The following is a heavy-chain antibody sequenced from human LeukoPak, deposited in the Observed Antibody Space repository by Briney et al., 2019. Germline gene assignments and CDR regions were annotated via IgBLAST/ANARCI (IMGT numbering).Heavy chain of an antibody. CDR3: AKDVGKWESLHFFDY. J-gene: IGHJ4*02. CDR2: TSGSGAST. D-gene: IGHD1-26*01. V-gene: IGHV3-23*01. Sequence: GGSLRLSCAASGFTFSSYWMSWVRQAPGKGLEWISGTSGSGASTYYADSVKGRFTISRDDSRNTLYLQMNSLRGDDTAVYYCAKDVGKWESLHFFDYWGQGTLVTVSS. CDR1: GFTFSSYW.